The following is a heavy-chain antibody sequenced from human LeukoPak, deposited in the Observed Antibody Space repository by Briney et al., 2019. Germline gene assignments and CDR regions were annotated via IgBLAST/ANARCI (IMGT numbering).Heavy chain of an antibody. J-gene: IGHJ4*02. D-gene: IGHD4-11*01. CDR2: IKQDGSGQ. V-gene: IGHV3-7*01. Sequence: GGSLRLSCAVSGITFSSYLMSWVRQAPGKGLEWVANIKQDGSGQYYLDSVKGRFTISRDNAKNSLYLQMDSLRAEDTAVYYCATDDNSNYQYWGQGTLVTVAS. CDR3: ATDDNSNYQY. CDR1: GITFSSYL.